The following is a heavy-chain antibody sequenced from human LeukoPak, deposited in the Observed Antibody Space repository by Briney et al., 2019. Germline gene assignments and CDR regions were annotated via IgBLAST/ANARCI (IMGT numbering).Heavy chain of an antibody. J-gene: IGHJ3*02. Sequence: PGGSLRLSCAASGFTFDDYGISWIRQAPGKGLEWVSGINWNGGSTGYADPVKGRFTISRDNAKNSLYLQMNSLRAEDTALYYCARDPGPGAADAFDIWGQGTMVTVSS. CDR1: GFTFDDYG. D-gene: IGHD3-10*01. V-gene: IGHV3-20*04. CDR3: ARDPGPGAADAFDI. CDR2: INWNGGST.